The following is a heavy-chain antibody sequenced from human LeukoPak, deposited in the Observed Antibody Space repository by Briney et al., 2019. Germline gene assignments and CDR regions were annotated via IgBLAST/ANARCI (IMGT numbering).Heavy chain of an antibody. Sequence: GSLRLSCAASGFTFSSYAMSWVRQPPGKGLEWIGEINHSGSTNYNPSLKSRVTISVATSKNQFSLKLSSVTAADTAVYYCARGDPLLWFGELLSYFDYWGQGTLVTVSS. CDR1: GFTFSSYA. D-gene: IGHD3-10*01. CDR3: ARGDPLLWFGELLSYFDY. J-gene: IGHJ4*02. CDR2: INHSGST. V-gene: IGHV4-34*01.